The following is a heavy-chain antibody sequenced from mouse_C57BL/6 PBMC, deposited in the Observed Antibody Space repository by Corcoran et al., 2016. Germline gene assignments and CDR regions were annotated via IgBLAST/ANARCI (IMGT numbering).Heavy chain of an antibody. Sequence: EVQLQQSGPVLVKPGASVKMSCKASGYTFTDYYMNWVKQSHGKSLEWIGVINPYNGGTSYNQKFKGKATLTVDKSSSTAYMELNSLTPEDSAVYYCARRAVYYYGSSYFDYWGQGTTLTVSS. CDR1: GYTFTDYY. J-gene: IGHJ2*01. CDR3: ARRAVYYYGSSYFDY. V-gene: IGHV1-19*01. D-gene: IGHD1-1*01. CDR2: INPYNGGT.